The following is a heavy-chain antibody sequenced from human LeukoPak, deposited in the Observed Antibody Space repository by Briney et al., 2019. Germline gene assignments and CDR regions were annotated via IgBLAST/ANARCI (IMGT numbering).Heavy chain of an antibody. V-gene: IGHV1-3*01. CDR3: ARDPWGGLAPYDY. CDR1: GYTFTSYA. Sequence: ASVKVSCKASGYTFTSYAMHWVRQAPGQRLEWMGWINAGNGNTKYSQKFQGRVTITRDTSASTAYMELSSLRSEDTAVYYCARDPWGGLAPYDYWGQGTLVTVSS. CDR2: INAGNGNT. J-gene: IGHJ4*02. D-gene: IGHD3-16*01.